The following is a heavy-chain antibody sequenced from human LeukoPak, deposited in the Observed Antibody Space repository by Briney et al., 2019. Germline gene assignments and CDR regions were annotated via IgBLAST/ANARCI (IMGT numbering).Heavy chain of an antibody. CDR3: ATLPYYYDSSGSYYFDY. J-gene: IGHJ4*02. Sequence: GGSLRLSCAASGFTFSSYGMHWVRQAPGKGLEWVAVISFNGMYKHYADSVKGRFTISRDNSKNTLYLQMNSLRVEDTAVYYCATLPYYYDSSGSYYFDYWGQGTLVTVSS. V-gene: IGHV3-30*03. CDR1: GFTFSSYG. D-gene: IGHD3-22*01. CDR2: ISFNGMYK.